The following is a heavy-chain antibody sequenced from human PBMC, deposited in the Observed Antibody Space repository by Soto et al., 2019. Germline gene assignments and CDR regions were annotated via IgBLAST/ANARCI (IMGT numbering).Heavy chain of an antibody. CDR1: TFSVSGGTFY. CDR2: IHSSGNT. CDR3: ARDSDFYSGFDS. D-gene: IGHD3-3*01. J-gene: IGHJ4*02. V-gene: IGHV4-61*01. Sequence: PSETLSLTCTVSTFSVSGGTFYWTWIRQPPGKGLEWIGNIHSSGNTKYNPSLKSRVTISIDTSKHQFSLNLTSVRAADTAVYFCARDSDFYSGFDSWGQGTLVTVSS.